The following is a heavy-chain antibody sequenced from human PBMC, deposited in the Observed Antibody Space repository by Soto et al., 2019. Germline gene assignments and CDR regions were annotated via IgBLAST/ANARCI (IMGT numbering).Heavy chain of an antibody. V-gene: IGHV4-39*01. CDR3: ARHLTYCSAGSCYSDFPYYGMDV. CDR1: GGSISSSSYY. CDR2: IFYSGST. Sequence: SETLSLTCTVSGGSISSSSYYWGSIRQPPGKGLEWIGSIFYSGSTYYNPTLKSRVTISVDTSKNQFSLKLSSVTAADTAVYYCARHLTYCSAGSCYSDFPYYGMDVWGQGTTVTVSS. D-gene: IGHD2-15*01. J-gene: IGHJ6*02.